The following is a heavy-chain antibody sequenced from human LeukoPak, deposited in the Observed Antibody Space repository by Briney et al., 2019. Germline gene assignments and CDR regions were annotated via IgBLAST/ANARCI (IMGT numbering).Heavy chain of an antibody. Sequence: GGSLRLSCAASGLTVSSNYMSWVRQAPGKGLEWVSVIYSGGSTYYADSVKGRFTISRDNSKNTLYLQMNSLRAEDTAVYYCARDYYGSGSYYTYYFDYWGQGTLVTVSS. CDR1: GLTVSSNY. J-gene: IGHJ4*02. D-gene: IGHD3-10*01. CDR2: IYSGGST. CDR3: ARDYYGSGSYYTYYFDY. V-gene: IGHV3-66*01.